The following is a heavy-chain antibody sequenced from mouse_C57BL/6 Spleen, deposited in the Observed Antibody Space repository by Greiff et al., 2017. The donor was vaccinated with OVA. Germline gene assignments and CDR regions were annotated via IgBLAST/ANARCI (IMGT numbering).Heavy chain of an antibody. CDR2: IDPSDSYT. Sequence: QVQLQQPGAELVKPGASVKLSCKASGYTFTSYWMQWVKQRPGQGLEWIGEIDPSDSYTNYNQKFKGKATLTVDTSSSTAYMQLSILTSEDSAVYYCARQTSSSYYFDYWGQGTTLTVSS. J-gene: IGHJ2*01. CDR3: ARQTSSSYYFDY. CDR1: GYTFTSYW. V-gene: IGHV1-50*01. D-gene: IGHD1-1*01.